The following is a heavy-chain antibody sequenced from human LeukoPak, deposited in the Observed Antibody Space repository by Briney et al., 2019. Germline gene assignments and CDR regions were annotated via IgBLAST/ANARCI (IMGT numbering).Heavy chain of an antibody. CDR2: ISWNSGSI. D-gene: IGHD2-15*01. J-gene: IGHJ3*02. CDR3: AKDLAQTDAFDI. V-gene: IGHV3-9*01. Sequence: GGSLRLSCAASGFTFDDYAMHWVRQAPGKGLEWVSGISWNSGSIGYADSVKGRFTISRDNAKNSLYLQMNSLRAEDTAFYYCAKDLAQTDAFDIWGQGTMVTVSS. CDR1: GFTFDDYA.